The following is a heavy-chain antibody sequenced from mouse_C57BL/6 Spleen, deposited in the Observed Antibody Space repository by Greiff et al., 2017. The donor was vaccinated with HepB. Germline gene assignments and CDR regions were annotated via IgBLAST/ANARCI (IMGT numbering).Heavy chain of an antibody. V-gene: IGHV1-39*01. J-gene: IGHJ4*01. D-gene: IGHD2-4*01. CDR3: ACFYDYDGYYAMDY. CDR2: INPNYGTT. Sequence: EVKLMESGPELVKPGASVKISCKASGYSFTDYNMNWVKQSNGKSLEWIGVINPNYGTTSYNQKFKGKATLTVDQSSSTAYMQLNSLTSEDSAVYYCACFYDYDGYYAMDYWGQGTSVTVSS. CDR1: GYSFTDYN.